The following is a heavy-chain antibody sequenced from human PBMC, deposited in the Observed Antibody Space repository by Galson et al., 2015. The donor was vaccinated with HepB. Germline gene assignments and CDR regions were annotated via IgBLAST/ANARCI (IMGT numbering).Heavy chain of an antibody. J-gene: IGHJ4*02. CDR2: ISYDGSNK. CDR3: ARDYRNSTSCYEDY. CDR1: GFTFITYD. D-gene: IGHD2-2*01. V-gene: IGHV3-30*03. Sequence: SLRLSCAASGFTFITYDMHWVRQAPGKGLEWVAFISYDGSNKYYADSVKGRFTISRDNSKNTLYLQMNSLRAEDTAVFYCARDYRNSTSCYEDYWGQGTLVTVSS.